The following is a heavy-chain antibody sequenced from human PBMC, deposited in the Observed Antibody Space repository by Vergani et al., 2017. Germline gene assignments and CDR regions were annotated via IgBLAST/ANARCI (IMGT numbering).Heavy chain of an antibody. CDR3: ARDLLTDYGGNSGDGY. D-gene: IGHD4-23*01. Sequence: QVQLVQSGAEVKKPGASVKVSCKASGYTFTSYYMHWVRQAPGQGLEWMGIINPSGGSTSYAQKFQGRVTMTRDTSTSTAYMELSSLRSEDTAVYYCARDLLTDYGGNSGDGYWGQGTLVTVSS. V-gene: IGHV1-46*01. CDR1: GYTFTSYY. CDR2: INPSGGST. J-gene: IGHJ4*02.